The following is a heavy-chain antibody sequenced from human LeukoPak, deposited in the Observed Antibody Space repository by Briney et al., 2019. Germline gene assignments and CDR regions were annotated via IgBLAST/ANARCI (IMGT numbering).Heavy chain of an antibody. D-gene: IGHD3-10*01. J-gene: IGHJ4*02. CDR3: ARLLGGSGSYSSN. CDR1: GGSISSSSYY. CDR2: IYYSGRT. Sequence: SETLSLTCTVSGGSISSSSYYWGWIRQPPGKGLEWIGSIYYSGRTYYNPSLKRRVTISVDTSKNQFSLKLSSVTAADTAVDYCARLLGGSGSYSSNWGQGTLVTVSS. V-gene: IGHV4-39*01.